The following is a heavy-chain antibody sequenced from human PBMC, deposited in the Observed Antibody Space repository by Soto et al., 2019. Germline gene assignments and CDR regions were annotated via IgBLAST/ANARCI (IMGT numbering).Heavy chain of an antibody. V-gene: IGHV3-23*01. D-gene: IGHD6-13*01. CDR3: AKDFTAYLSSWFHL. CDR2: ITGSGSTT. CDR1: EFTFSSNA. Sequence: EVQLLESGGGLVQPGGSLRLSCAASEFTFSSNAMHWVRQAPGKGLEWVSGITGSGSTTFYADSVKGRFTISRDNSKNTLYLHMSSLRAEDMATYYCAKDFTAYLSSWFHLWGQGTLVTVSS. J-gene: IGHJ5*02.